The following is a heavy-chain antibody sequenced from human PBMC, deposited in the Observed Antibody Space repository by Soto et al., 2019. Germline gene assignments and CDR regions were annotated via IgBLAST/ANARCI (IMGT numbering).Heavy chain of an antibody. CDR1: VYTFTSYG. CDR3: ARVAAALVSYYYYYGMDV. J-gene: IGHJ6*02. Sequence: ASVKVSCKASVYTFTSYGISWVRQAPGQGLEWMGWISAYNGNTNYAQKHQVSVTMTTDTATSTAYMELRSLRSDGTAVYYCARVAAALVSYYYYYGMDVWGQGTTVTVSS. CDR2: ISAYNGNT. D-gene: IGHD6-6*01. V-gene: IGHV1-18*01.